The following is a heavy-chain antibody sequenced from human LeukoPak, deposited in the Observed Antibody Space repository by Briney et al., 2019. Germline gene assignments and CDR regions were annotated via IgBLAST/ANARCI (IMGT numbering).Heavy chain of an antibody. D-gene: IGHD6-19*01. CDR3: ARDRDSSGAFDI. Sequence: PGGSPRLSCAASGFTFSGYSMNWVRQAPRKGLEWVSSISSSSSYIYYADSVKGRFTISRDNAKNSLYLQMNSLRAEDTAVYYCARDRDSSGAFDIWGQGTMVTVSS. J-gene: IGHJ3*02. V-gene: IGHV3-21*01. CDR2: ISSSSSYI. CDR1: GFTFSGYS.